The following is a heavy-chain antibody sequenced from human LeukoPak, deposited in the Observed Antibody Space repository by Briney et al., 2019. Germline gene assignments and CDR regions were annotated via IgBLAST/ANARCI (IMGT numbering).Heavy chain of an antibody. D-gene: IGHD3-22*01. CDR2: IYYSGST. J-gene: IGHJ4*02. CDR1: GGSISSHY. Sequence: PSETLSLTCTVSGGSISSHYWSWIRQPPGKGLEWIGYIYYSGSTNYNPSLKSRVTISVDTSKNQFSLKLSSVTAADTAVYYCARVCPDSSGYYFYYFDYWGQGTLVTVSS. V-gene: IGHV4-59*11. CDR3: ARVCPDSSGYYFYYFDY.